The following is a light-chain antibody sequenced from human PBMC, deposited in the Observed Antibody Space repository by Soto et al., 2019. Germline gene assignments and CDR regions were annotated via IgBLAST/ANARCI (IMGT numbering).Light chain of an antibody. V-gene: IGKV3-20*01. J-gene: IGKJ5*01. CDR3: QQYGSSSIT. Sequence: EIVITQSPATLSVSQGERARLSCRASQSVSSTLAWYQQKPGQAPRLLIYGASSRATGIPDRFSGSGSGTDFTLTISRLEPEDFAVYYCQQYGSSSITFGQGTRLEIK. CDR1: QSVSST. CDR2: GAS.